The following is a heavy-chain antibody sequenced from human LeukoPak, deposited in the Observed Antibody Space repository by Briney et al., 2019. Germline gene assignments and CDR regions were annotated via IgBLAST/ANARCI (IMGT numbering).Heavy chain of an antibody. Sequence: GGSLRLSCAASGFTFSSYAMSWVRQAPGKGLEWVSAISGSGGSTYYADSVKGRFTISRDNSKNTLYLQMSSLRAEDTAVYYCAKDPLGYGDYGRVDYWGQGTLVTVSS. D-gene: IGHD4-17*01. J-gene: IGHJ4*02. CDR3: AKDPLGYGDYGRVDY. V-gene: IGHV3-23*01. CDR1: GFTFSSYA. CDR2: ISGSGGST.